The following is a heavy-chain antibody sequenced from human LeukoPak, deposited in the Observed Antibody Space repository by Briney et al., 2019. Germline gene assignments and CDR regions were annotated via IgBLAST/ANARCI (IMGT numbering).Heavy chain of an antibody. CDR1: GFTFTSSA. Sequence: TSVKVSCKASGFTFTSSAMQWVRQARGQRLGWIGWIVVGSGNTNYAQKFQERVTITRDMSTSTAYMELSSLRSEDTAVYYCAAGWVCSGGSCYYYFDYWGQGTLVTVSS. CDR3: AAGWVCSGGSCYYYFDY. D-gene: IGHD2-15*01. CDR2: IVVGSGNT. V-gene: IGHV1-58*02. J-gene: IGHJ4*02.